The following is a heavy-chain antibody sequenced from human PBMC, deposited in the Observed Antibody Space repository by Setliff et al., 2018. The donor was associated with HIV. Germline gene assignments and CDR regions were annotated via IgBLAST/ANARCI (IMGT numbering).Heavy chain of an antibody. V-gene: IGHV1-3*01. Sequence: ASVKVSCKASGYTFTDYYMHWVQQAPAKGLEWKGWINAGYGNKKYSQKYQGRVTITRDASASTAYMELSSLRSEETAVYYCARSPGDYLFDYWGQGALVTVSS. J-gene: IGHJ4*02. CDR1: GYTFTDYY. D-gene: IGHD4-17*01. CDR3: ARSPGDYLFDY. CDR2: INAGYGNK.